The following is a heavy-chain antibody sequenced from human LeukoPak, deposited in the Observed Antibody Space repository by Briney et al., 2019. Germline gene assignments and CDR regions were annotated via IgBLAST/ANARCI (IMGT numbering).Heavy chain of an antibody. CDR3: AREWSSSSGKAFDY. D-gene: IGHD6-6*01. CDR2: ISSSSSTL. V-gene: IGHV3-48*04. CDR1: GFTFSSYS. J-gene: IGHJ4*02. Sequence: PGGSLGLSCAASGFTFSSYSMNWVRQAPGKGLEWVSYISSSSSTLYYADSVKGRFTLSRDNAKNLLYLQMNSLRAEDSAVYYCAREWSSSSGKAFDYWGQGTLVTVSS.